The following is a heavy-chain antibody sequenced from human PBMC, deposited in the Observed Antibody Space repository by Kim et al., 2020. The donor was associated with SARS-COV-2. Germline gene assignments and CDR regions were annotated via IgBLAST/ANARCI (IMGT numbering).Heavy chain of an antibody. CDR1: GFSLSTYGVS. CDR3: AHSPSYNWFDA. Sequence: SGPTLVNPTPTLTVTCTFSGFSLSTYGVSVGWIRRAPGKALEWLAVIYWDNDNRLSPFLETRLTITKDTSTNQVVLTMTNMDVADTSTYFCAHSPSYNWFDAWGQGILVTVSS. V-gene: IGHV2-5*02. CDR2: IYWDNDN. J-gene: IGHJ5*02.